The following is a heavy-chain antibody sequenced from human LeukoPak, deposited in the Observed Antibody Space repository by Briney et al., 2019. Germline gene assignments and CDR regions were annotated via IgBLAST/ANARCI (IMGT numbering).Heavy chain of an antibody. CDR2: INHSGST. V-gene: IGHV4-34*01. D-gene: IGHD3-10*01. CDR3: ARGMVRGVNYRH. CDR1: GGSFSGYY. J-gene: IGHJ4*02. Sequence: SETLSLTCAVYGGSFSGYYWSWIRQPPGKGLEWIGEINHSGSTNYNPSLKSRVTISVDASKNQFSLKLSSVTAADTAVYYCARGMVRGVNYRHWGQGTLVTVSS.